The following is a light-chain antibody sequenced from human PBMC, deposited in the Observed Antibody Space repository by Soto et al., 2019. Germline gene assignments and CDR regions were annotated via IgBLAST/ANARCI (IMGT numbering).Light chain of an antibody. CDR1: SSNIGAGYD. CDR3: QSYDSSLSAYV. CDR2: GNS. V-gene: IGLV1-40*01. J-gene: IGLJ1*01. Sequence: QSVLTQPPSVSGAPGQRVTISCTGSSSNIGAGYDVHWYQQLPGTAPKHLIYGNSNRPSGVPDRFSGSKSGTSASLAITGLQDADEADYYCQSYDSSLSAYVFGTGTKLTVL.